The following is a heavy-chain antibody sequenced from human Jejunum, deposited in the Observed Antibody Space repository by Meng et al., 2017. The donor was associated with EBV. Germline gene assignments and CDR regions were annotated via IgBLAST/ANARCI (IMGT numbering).Heavy chain of an antibody. V-gene: IGHV3-53*01. CDR1: GFTVSSDY. CDR2: ISTGGSI. Sequence: EVWWMGPEGGLSQPGGSLRLSCAASGFTVSSDYMSWVRQAPGKGQEWVSIISTGGSIFYADSVKGRLTISRDNSKNTLYLQMNSLGAEDTAVYYCARHRDVDYHLHYWGQGSLVTVSS. J-gene: IGHJ4*02. CDR3: ARHRDVDYHLHY. D-gene: IGHD4-17*01.